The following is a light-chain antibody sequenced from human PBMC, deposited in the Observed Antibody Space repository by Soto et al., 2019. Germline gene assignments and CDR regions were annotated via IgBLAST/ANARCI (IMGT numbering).Light chain of an antibody. Sequence: QPVLTQSPSASASLGASVKLTCTLSSGHSSYAIAWHQQQPEKGPRYLMKLNSDGSHSKGDGIPDRFSGSSSGAERCLTISSLQSDDEADYYCQTWGTGIVVFGGGTKLTVL. J-gene: IGLJ2*01. V-gene: IGLV4-69*01. CDR1: SGHSSYA. CDR2: LNSDGSH. CDR3: QTWGTGIVV.